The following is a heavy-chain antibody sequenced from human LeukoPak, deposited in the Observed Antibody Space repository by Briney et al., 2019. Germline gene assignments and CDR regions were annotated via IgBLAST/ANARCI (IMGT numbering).Heavy chain of an antibody. CDR2: IGTSSTTI. V-gene: IGHV3-48*01. Sequence: PTGGSLRLSCAASGFTFSSYTMNWVRQPPGKGLEWVSNIGTSSTTIYYADSVKGRFTISRDNSKNTLYLQMNSLRAEDTAVYYCAKDRFKHWGQGTLVTVSS. CDR1: GFTFSSYT. J-gene: IGHJ5*02. CDR3: AKDRFKH.